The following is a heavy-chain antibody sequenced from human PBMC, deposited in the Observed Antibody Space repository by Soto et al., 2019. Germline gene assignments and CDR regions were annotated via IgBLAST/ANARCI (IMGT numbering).Heavy chain of an antibody. CDR3: ARDNWNAY. Sequence: EVQLVESGGGLVQPGGSLRLSCVASGFTFTIYWMPWVRQAPGKGLELVSRSDNDVSATTYADSVKGRFTISRDNAKNTLFLKMNTLRVDDTAVYYCARDNWNAYWGQGTLVTVSS. D-gene: IGHD1-1*01. J-gene: IGHJ4*02. CDR1: GFTFTIYW. V-gene: IGHV3-74*01. CDR2: SDNDVSAT.